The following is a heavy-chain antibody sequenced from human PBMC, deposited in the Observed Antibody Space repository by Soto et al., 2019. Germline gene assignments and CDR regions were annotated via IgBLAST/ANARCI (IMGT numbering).Heavy chain of an antibody. CDR2: IIPIFGTV. V-gene: IGHV1-69*01. CDR1: GDTFNSYA. D-gene: IGHD3-16*01. CDR3: ARVTGGYAYWYVDL. Sequence: QVQLVQSGAEVTKPGSSVKVSCKSSGDTFNSYAFSWVRQAPGQGLEWMGAIIPIFGTVKYEQRFQGRVTITEDESPRSVYMELNGLPSEDTAVYDRARVTGGYAYWYVDLWGRGTLVTVSS. J-gene: IGHJ2*01.